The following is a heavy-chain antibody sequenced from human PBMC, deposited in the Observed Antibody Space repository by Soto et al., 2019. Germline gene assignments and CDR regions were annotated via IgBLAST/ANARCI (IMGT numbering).Heavy chain of an antibody. V-gene: IGHV4-59*01. J-gene: IGHJ4*02. D-gene: IGHD4-17*01. CDR1: GGSISSYG. Sequence: SETLALSCAVSGGSISSYGCSWIRQPPGKGLEWIAYVYYSGSISYNPSLRSRVTISVDTSKNQFSLKLSSVTAADTAVYYCARMFLNYGAYFAYWVQGTLVT. CDR3: ARMFLNYGAYFAY. CDR2: VYYSGSI.